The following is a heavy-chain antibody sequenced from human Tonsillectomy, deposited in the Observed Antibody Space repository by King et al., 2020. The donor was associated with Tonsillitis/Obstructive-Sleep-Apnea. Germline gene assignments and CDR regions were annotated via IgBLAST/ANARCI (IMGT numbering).Heavy chain of an antibody. D-gene: IGHD2-2*01. J-gene: IGHJ6*03. Sequence: VQLVESGEGLVKPGGSLRLSCAASGFTFSSYSMNWVCQAPGKGLEWVSSISSSSSYIYYADSVKGRFTISRDNAKNSLYLQMNSLRAEDTAVYYCARDPYCSSTSCYHYYYMDVWGKGTTVTVSS. CDR1: GFTFSSYS. CDR2: ISSSSSYI. CDR3: ARDPYCSSTSCYHYYYMDV. V-gene: IGHV3-21*01.